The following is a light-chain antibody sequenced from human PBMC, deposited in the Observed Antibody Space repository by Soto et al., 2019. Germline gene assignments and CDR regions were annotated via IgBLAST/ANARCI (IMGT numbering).Light chain of an antibody. Sequence: VVSLSPGTLSLSQGERATLSCRASHSVNSNYLAWYQHRPGQAPRLLIYGASSRATGIPDRFSGSGSGTDFTLTISSLQSEDFAVYYCQQCKDWPLTFGGGTKAAIK. J-gene: IGKJ4*01. V-gene: IGKV3D-20*02. CDR1: HSVNSNY. CDR3: QQCKDWPLT. CDR2: GAS.